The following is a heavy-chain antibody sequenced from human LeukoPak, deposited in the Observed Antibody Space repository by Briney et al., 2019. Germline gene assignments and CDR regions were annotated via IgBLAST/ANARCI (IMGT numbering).Heavy chain of an antibody. J-gene: IGHJ4*02. V-gene: IGHV4-39*01. CDR3: ARHHSGSYSALDY. CDR1: GRSISSSSYY. CDR2: IYYSGST. Sequence: PSETLSLTCTVSGRSISSSSYYWGWIRQPPGKGLEWIGSIYYSGSTYYNPSLKSRVTISVDTSKNQFSLKLSSVTAADTAVYYCARHHSGSYSALDYWGQGTLVTVSS. D-gene: IGHD1-26*01.